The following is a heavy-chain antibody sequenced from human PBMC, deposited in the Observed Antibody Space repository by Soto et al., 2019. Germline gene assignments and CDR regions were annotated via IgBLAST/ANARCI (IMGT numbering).Heavy chain of an antibody. D-gene: IGHD3-22*01. CDR3: AIDDSTGYDPALDY. V-gene: IGHV3-23*01. Sequence: EVQLLESGGGLVQPGGSLRLSCAASGFTFKLRAMNWARQAPGKGLEWVSTISYDGTATHYADSVRGRFTISRDNSQNTLALQMNTLRVEDTATYYCAIDDSTGYDPALDYWGQGPLVTVSS. CDR1: GFTFKLRA. J-gene: IGHJ4*02. CDR2: ISYDGTAT.